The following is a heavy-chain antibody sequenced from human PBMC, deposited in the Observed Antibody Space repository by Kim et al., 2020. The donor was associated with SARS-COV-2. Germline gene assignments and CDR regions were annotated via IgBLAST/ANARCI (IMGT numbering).Heavy chain of an antibody. Sequence: GGSLRLSCAASGFTFSSAWMTWFRQAPGKGLEWVANINRDGSKENYVDSVKGRFTISRDNAKSSVFLQMYNLRAEDPAVFYCASVIDESGYDRNDYWGQGTVVPVSS. D-gene: IGHD5-12*01. CDR3: ASVIDESGYDRNDY. CDR2: INRDGSKE. V-gene: IGHV3-7*01. CDR1: GFTFSSAW. J-gene: IGHJ4*02.